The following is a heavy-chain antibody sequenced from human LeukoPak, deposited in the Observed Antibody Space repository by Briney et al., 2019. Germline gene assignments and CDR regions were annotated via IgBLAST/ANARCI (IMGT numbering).Heavy chain of an antibody. J-gene: IGHJ6*02. Sequence: ASVKVSCKASGYTFTTYYMHWVRQAPGQGLEWMGIINPSGGGTSYAQKFQGRVTMTRDTSTSTVYMELSSLRSDDTAVYYCARPPGYYYGLDVWAQGTTVTVSS. V-gene: IGHV1-46*01. CDR2: INPSGGGT. CDR1: GYTFTTYY. CDR3: ARPPGYYYGLDV.